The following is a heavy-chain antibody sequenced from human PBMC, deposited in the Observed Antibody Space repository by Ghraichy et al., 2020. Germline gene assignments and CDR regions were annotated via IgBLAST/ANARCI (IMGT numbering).Heavy chain of an antibody. J-gene: IGHJ4*02. CDR3: ASSSGELWLGY. CDR2: IYYSGST. D-gene: IGHD5-18*01. Sequence: SETLSLTCTVSGGSISSSSYYWGWIRQPPGKGLEWIGSIYYSGSTYYNPSLKSRVTISVDTSKNQFSLKLSSVTAADTAVYYCASSSGELWLGYWGQGTLVTVSS. V-gene: IGHV4-39*01. CDR1: GGSISSSSYY.